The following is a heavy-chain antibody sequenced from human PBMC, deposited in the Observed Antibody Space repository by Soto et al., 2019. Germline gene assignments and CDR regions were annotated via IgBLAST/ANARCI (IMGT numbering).Heavy chain of an antibody. Sequence: PRGSLLISCLSSGFTFTDHYMYWVRQAPGTGLEWIARTKNKPNNYTTTYAASVKGRFTISRDDSESSLYLQMNNLKTEYTAVYYCAREIRRDYYYYYPLDVWGQGTTVTVSS. J-gene: IGHJ6*01. V-gene: IGHV3-72*01. CDR2: TKNKPNNYTT. CDR1: GFTFTDHY. CDR3: AREIRRDYYYYYPLDV.